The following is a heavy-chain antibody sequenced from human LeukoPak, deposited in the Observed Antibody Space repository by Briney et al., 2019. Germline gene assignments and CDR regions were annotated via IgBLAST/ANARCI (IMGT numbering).Heavy chain of an antibody. CDR3: ARSPGDRKKCFDY. Sequence: PSQTLSLTCTVSGGSISSGGYYWSWIRQHPGKGLEWIGYIYYSGSTYYNPSLKSRVTISVDTSKNQFSLKLSSATAADTAVYYCARSPGDRKKCFDYWGQGTLVTVSS. J-gene: IGHJ4*02. CDR1: GGSISSGGYY. D-gene: IGHD7-27*01. V-gene: IGHV4-31*03. CDR2: IYYSGST.